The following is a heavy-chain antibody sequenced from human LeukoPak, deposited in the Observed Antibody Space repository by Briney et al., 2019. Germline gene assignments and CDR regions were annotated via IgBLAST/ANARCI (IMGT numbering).Heavy chain of an antibody. J-gene: IGHJ3*02. CDR2: IYYSGST. D-gene: IGHD2-2*01. CDR1: GGSISSSSYY. CDR3: ARDYGVVVPAATFAFDI. V-gene: IGHV4-39*07. Sequence: SETLPLTCTVSGGSISSSSYYWGWIRQPPGKGLEWIGSIYYSGSTYYNPSLKSRVTISVDTSKNQFSLKLSSVTAADTAVYYCARDYGVVVPAATFAFDIWGQGTMVTVSS.